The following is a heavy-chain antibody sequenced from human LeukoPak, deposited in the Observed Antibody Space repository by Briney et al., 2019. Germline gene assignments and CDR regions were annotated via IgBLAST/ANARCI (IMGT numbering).Heavy chain of an antibody. Sequence: GGSLRLSCAASGFTFSSYWMHWVRQAPGKGLVWVSRINSDGSSTSYADSVKGRFTISRDNAKNTLYLQMNSLRAEDTAVYYCARAGGVDNGDYAFDYCGQGTLVTVSS. J-gene: IGHJ4*02. D-gene: IGHD4-17*01. CDR3: ARAGGVDNGDYAFDY. CDR2: INSDGSST. CDR1: GFTFSSYW. V-gene: IGHV3-74*01.